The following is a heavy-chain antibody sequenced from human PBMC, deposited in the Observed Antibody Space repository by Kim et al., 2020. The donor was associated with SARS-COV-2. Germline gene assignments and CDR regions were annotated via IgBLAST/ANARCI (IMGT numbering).Heavy chain of an antibody. CDR2: IIPIFGTA. D-gene: IGHD5-12*01. Sequence: SVKVSCKASGGTFSSYAISWVRQAPGQGLEWMGGIIPIFGTANYAQKFQGRVTITADESTSTAYMELSSLRSEDTAVYYCARDPSPSPSGYDASTDFDYWGQGTLVTVSS. CDR1: GGTFSSYA. V-gene: IGHV1-69*13. CDR3: ARDPSPSPSGYDASTDFDY. J-gene: IGHJ4*02.